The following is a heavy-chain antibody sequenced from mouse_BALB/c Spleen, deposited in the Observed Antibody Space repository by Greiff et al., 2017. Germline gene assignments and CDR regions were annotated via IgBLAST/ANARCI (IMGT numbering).Heavy chain of an antibody. V-gene: IGHV7-3*02. J-gene: IGHJ4*01. CDR2: IRNKANGYTT. CDR3: AREGYGNYGGAMDY. D-gene: IGHD2-10*02. Sequence: EVQRVESGGGLVQPGGSLRLSCATSGFTFTDYYMSWVRQPPGKALEWLGFIRNKANGYTTEYSASVKGRFTISRDNSQSILYLQMNTLRAEDSATYYCAREGYGNYGGAMDYWGQGTSVTVSS. CDR1: GFTFTDYY.